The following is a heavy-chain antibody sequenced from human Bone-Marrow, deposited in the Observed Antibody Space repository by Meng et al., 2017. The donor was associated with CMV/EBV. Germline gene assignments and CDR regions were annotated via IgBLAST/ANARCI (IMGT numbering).Heavy chain of an antibody. D-gene: IGHD3-3*01. Sequence: SCAISGDSVSSNSAAWNWIRQSPSRGLEWLGRTYYRSKWYNDYAVSVKSRITINPDTSKNQFSLQLNSVTPEDTAVYYCARDLGLRFLEWLSDYYYGMDVWGQGTTVTVSS. CDR1: GDSVSSNSAA. CDR2: TYYRSKWYN. CDR3: ARDLGLRFLEWLSDYYYGMDV. V-gene: IGHV6-1*01. J-gene: IGHJ6*02.